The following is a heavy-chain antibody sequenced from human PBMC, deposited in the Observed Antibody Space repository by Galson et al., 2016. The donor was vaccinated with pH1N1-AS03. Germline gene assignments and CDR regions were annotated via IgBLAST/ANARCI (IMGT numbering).Heavy chain of an antibody. CDR2: VGSGGGTV. J-gene: IGHJ4*02. CDR3: ATKTVDYCGDCYHTFYH. V-gene: IGHV3-48*03. CDR1: GFTFSNYE. Sequence: SLRLSCAASGFTFSNYEMNWVRQAPGKGLEWVSYVGSGGGTVEYADSVKDRFTITRDTAKNSLYLQMDSLRAEDTALYYFATKTVDYCGDCYHTFYHWGRGTLVTVAS. D-gene: IGHD2-21*02.